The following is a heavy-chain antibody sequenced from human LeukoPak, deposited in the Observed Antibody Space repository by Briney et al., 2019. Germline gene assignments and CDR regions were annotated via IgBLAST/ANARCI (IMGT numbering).Heavy chain of an antibody. D-gene: IGHD3-22*01. CDR3: ANGPYYYDPDDAFDI. CDR1: GFTFSSYW. CDR2: IKQDGSEK. J-gene: IGHJ3*02. Sequence: QPGGSLRLSCAAPGFTFSSYWMSWVRQAPGKGLEWVANIKQDGSEKYYVDSVKGRFTISRDNAKNSLYLQMNSLRAEDTAVYYCANGPYYYDPDDAFDIWGQGTMVTVSS. V-gene: IGHV3-7*01.